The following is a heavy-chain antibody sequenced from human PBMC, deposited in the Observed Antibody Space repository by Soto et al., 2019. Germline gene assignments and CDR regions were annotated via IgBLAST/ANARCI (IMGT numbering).Heavy chain of an antibody. Sequence: VQLVQSGAEVKKPGASVKVSCKASGYTFTNYAFSWVRQAPGQGLEWMGWISAYNGITNYPQKLQGRVTMTTDTSTSTAYMELRSLRSDDTAVYYCARDLAAAGPFDCWGQGTLVTVSS. CDR2: ISAYNGIT. D-gene: IGHD6-13*01. CDR3: ARDLAAAGPFDC. V-gene: IGHV1-18*01. J-gene: IGHJ4*02. CDR1: GYTFTNYA.